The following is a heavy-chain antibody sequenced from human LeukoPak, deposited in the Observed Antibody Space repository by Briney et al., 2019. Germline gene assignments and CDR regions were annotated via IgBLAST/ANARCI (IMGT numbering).Heavy chain of an antibody. V-gene: IGHV4-59*08. J-gene: IGHJ3*02. CDR2: IYYSGST. CDR3: ARGFSVVVIANGIAFDI. D-gene: IGHD2-21*01. Sequence: SETLSLTCTVSGGSISSYYWSWIRQPPGKGLEWIGYIYYSGSTNYNPSLKSRVTISVDTSKNQFSLKLSSVTAAGTAVYYCARGFSVVVIANGIAFDIWGQGTMVTVSS. CDR1: GGSISSYY.